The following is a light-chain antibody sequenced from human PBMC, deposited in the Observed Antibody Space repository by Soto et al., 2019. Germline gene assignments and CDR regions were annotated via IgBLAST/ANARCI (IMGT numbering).Light chain of an antibody. CDR2: GAS. CDR3: QQYKNWAPLT. J-gene: IGKJ4*01. CDR1: QSVSSN. V-gene: IGKV3-15*01. Sequence: EIVMTQSTATLSVSPGERATLSCRASQSVSSNLAWYQQKPGQAPRLLIYGASTMATGIPARFSGSGSGTEFTLTISSLQSEEFAVYYCQQYKNWAPLTFSGGTKLQIK.